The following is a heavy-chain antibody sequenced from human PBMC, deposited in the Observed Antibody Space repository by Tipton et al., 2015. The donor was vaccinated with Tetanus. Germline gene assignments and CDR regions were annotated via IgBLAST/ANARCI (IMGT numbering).Heavy chain of an antibody. CDR3: AGVLRSESVGWFDP. Sequence: TLSLTCTVSGASISNFYWSWIRQPPGKGLEWIAYVSSSGRTNYNPSLKSRVTISVDTSSSQFSLRLTSVTAADTAVYFCAGVLRSESVGWFDPWGQGTLVTVPS. CDR2: VSSSGRT. J-gene: IGHJ5*02. V-gene: IGHV4-59*12. D-gene: IGHD3-3*01. CDR1: GASISNFY.